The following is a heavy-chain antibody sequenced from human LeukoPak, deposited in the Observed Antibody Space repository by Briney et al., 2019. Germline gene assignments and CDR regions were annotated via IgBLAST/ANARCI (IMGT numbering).Heavy chain of an antibody. J-gene: IGHJ4*02. D-gene: IGHD3-22*01. Sequence: PGGSLRLSCAASGFTFRTYGMNWVRRAPGKGLEWVSGIGPSGDRTYYVDSVKGRFTISRDNSKNTVYLQMSSLRAEDTAVYYCAKVPNYYDSSGYYGYWGQGTLVTVSS. CDR2: IGPSGDRT. CDR3: AKVPNYYDSSGYYGY. CDR1: GFTFRTYG. V-gene: IGHV3-23*01.